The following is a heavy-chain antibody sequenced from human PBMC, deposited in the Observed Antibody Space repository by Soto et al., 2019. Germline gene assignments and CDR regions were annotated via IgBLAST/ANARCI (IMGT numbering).Heavy chain of an antibody. CDR1: GFTFSSYW. V-gene: IGHV3-7*03. CDR3: AIEAPPYSSSSGELY. D-gene: IGHD6-6*01. Sequence: EVQLVESGGGLVQPGGSLRLSCAASGFTFSSYWMSWVRQAPGKGLEWVANIKQDGSEKYYVDSVKGRFTISRDNAKNSLYLQMNSLRAEDTAVYYCAIEAPPYSSSSGELYWGQGTLVTVSS. CDR2: IKQDGSEK. J-gene: IGHJ4*02.